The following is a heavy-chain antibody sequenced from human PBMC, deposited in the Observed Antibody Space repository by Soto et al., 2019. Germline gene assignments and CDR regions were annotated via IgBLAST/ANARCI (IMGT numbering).Heavy chain of an antibody. J-gene: IGHJ6*02. V-gene: IGHV3-23*01. CDR2: LSGSGGST. CDR1: GFTFSSFA. D-gene: IGHD6-13*01. CDR3: AKTTAAGTNRLNYIYYGMDV. Sequence: EVQLLESGGGLVQPGGSLRVSCAASGFTFSSFAMSWVRQAPGKGLEWVSVLSGSGGSTYYADSVKGRFTISRDNSKNTLYLQMTSLRPEDTAVYYCAKTTAAGTNRLNYIYYGMDVWGQGTTVTVSS.